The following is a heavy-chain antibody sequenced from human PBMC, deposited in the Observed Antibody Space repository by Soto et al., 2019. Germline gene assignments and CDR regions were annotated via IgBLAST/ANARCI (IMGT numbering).Heavy chain of an antibody. J-gene: IGHJ6*02. Sequence: GESLKISCKGSGYSFTSYWIGWVRQMPGKGLEWMGIIYPGDSDTRYSPSFQGQVNISADKSISTAYLQWSSLRASDTAMYYCARLRDYYDSSGYGMDVWGQGTTVTVSS. V-gene: IGHV5-51*01. CDR1: GYSFTSYW. CDR2: IYPGDSDT. CDR3: ARLRDYYDSSGYGMDV. D-gene: IGHD3-22*01.